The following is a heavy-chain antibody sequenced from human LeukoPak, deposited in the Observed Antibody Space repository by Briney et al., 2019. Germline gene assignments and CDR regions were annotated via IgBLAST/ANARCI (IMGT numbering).Heavy chain of an antibody. CDR3: ARRRVYGDYYYYGMDV. J-gene: IGHJ6*02. Sequence: SETLSPTCTVSGGSISSSSYYWGWIRQPPGRGLEWFGSIYYSGSTYYNPSLKSRVTISVDTSKNQFSLKLSSVTAADTAVYYCARRRVYGDYYYYGMDVWGQGTTVTVSS. CDR1: GGSISSSSYY. V-gene: IGHV4-39*01. CDR2: IYYSGST. D-gene: IGHD4/OR15-4a*01.